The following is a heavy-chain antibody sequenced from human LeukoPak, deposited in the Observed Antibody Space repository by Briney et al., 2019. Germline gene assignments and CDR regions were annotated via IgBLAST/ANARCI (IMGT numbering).Heavy chain of an antibody. CDR2: INHSGST. V-gene: IGHV4-34*01. CDR1: GGSFSGYY. CDR3: ARRGIEHGMDV. D-gene: IGHD2-21*01. Sequence: KPSETLSLTCAVYGGSFSGYYWSWIRQPPVKGLEWIGEINHSGSTNYNPSLKSRVTISVDTSRNQFSLKLSSVTAADTAVYYCARRGIEHGMDVWGQGTTVTVSS. J-gene: IGHJ6*02.